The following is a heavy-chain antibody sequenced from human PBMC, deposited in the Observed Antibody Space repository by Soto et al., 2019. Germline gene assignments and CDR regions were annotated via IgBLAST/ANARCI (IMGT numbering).Heavy chain of an antibody. V-gene: IGHV4-34*01. J-gene: IGHJ4*02. D-gene: IGHD6-13*01. CDR3: ARGSDEQQLVGPRNFDY. CDR1: GGSFSGYY. CDR2: INHSGST. Sequence: SETLSLTCAVYGGSFSGYYWSWIRQPPGKGLEWIGEINHSGSTNYNPSLKSRVTISVDTSKNQFSLKLSSVTAADTAVYYCARGSDEQQLVGPRNFDYWGQGTLVTVSS.